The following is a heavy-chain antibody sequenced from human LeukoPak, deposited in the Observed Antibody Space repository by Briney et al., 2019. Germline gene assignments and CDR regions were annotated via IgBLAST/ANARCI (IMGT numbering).Heavy chain of an antibody. Sequence: SETLSLTCTVSGGSISSSSYYWGWIRQPPGKGLEWIGNIYYSGSTYYNPSLKSRVSISEDTSKNQFSLKLSSVTAADTAVYYCARRSSSWYSKIDSWGQGTLVTVSS. V-gene: IGHV4-39*01. D-gene: IGHD6-13*01. CDR1: GGSISSSSYY. J-gene: IGHJ4*02. CDR2: IYYSGST. CDR3: ARRSSSWYSKIDS.